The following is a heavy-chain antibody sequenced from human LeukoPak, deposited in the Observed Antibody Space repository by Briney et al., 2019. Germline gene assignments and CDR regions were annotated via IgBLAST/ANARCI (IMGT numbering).Heavy chain of an antibody. J-gene: IGHJ4*02. V-gene: IGHV3-9*01. CDR2: INWNSGGI. Sequence: PGGSLKLSCAASGFNFDDYVMHWVRQAPGKGLEWVSYINWNSGGIGYADSVKGRFTISRDNAKNSLYLQMNSLRPEDTALYYCAKDMEPRVIHSFDYWGQGVLVTVSS. CDR3: AKDMEPRVIHSFDY. D-gene: IGHD2-21*01. CDR1: GFNFDDYV.